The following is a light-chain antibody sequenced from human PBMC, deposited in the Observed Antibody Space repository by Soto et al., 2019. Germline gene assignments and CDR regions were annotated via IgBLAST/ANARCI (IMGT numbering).Light chain of an antibody. CDR3: QQYYNWPAYT. CDR2: GAS. CDR1: ENVRTN. Sequence: IVMTQSPVTLSVSPGERVTLSCRASENVRTNLDWFQQKPGQTPRLLIFGASTRATGIPTRFTGSGSETEFTLTIDSLQSEDLAVYYCQQYYNWPAYTFGQGTKLEI. J-gene: IGKJ2*01. V-gene: IGKV3-15*01.